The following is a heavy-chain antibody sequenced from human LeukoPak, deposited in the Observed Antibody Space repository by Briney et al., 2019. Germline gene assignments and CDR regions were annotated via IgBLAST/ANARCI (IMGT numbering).Heavy chain of an antibody. J-gene: IGHJ4*02. CDR2: IIPIFGTA. V-gene: IGHV1-69*13. D-gene: IGHD3-16*02. Sequence: SVKVSCKASGGTFSSYAISWVRQAPGQGLEWMGGIIPIFGTANYAQKFQGRVTITADESTSTAYMELSSLRSEDTAVYYCARILRLGELSHYYIDHWGQGTLVTVSS. CDR1: GGTFSSYA. CDR3: ARILRLGELSHYYIDH.